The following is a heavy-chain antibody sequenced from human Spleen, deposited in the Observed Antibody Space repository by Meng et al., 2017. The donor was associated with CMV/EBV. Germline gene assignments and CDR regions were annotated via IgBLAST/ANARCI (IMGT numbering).Heavy chain of an antibody. CDR1: GGTFSSYT. J-gene: IGHJ5*02. CDR2: IIPILGIA. Sequence: SVKVSCKASGGTFSSYTISWVRQAPGQGLEWMGRIIPILGIANYAQKFQGTVTITADKSTSTAYMELSSLRSEDTAVYYCAREGVLRSFNWFDPWGQGTLVTVSS. V-gene: IGHV1-69*04. D-gene: IGHD3-3*01. CDR3: AREGVLRSFNWFDP.